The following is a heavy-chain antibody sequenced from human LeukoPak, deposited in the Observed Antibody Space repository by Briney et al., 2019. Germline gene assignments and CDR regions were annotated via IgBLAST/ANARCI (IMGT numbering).Heavy chain of an antibody. CDR2: INPSGGST. V-gene: IGHV1-46*01. CDR1: GYTFTSYY. CDR3: ATEPRGVAAAGTIPFDY. D-gene: IGHD6-13*01. J-gene: IGHJ4*02. Sequence: ASVKVSCKASGYTFTSYYMHLVRQAPGQGLEWMGIINPSGGSTSYAQKFQGRVTMTRDTSTSTVYMELSSLRSEDTAVYYCATEPRGVAAAGTIPFDYWGQGTLVTVSS.